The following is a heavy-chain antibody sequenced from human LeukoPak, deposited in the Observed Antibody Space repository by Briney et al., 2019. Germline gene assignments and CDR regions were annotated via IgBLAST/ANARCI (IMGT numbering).Heavy chain of an antibody. J-gene: IGHJ4*02. CDR1: GYSISSGYF. CDR2: IYHSGST. V-gene: IGHV4-38-2*02. CDR3: ARRYRWGVRGSGLDY. D-gene: IGHD3-10*01. Sequence: ASETLSLTCTVSGYSISSGYFWGWIRPPPGKGLECIGTIYHSGSTNYNPSLKSRVTISVDTSKNQFSLKLSSVTAADTAVYYCARRYRWGVRGSGLDYWGQGTLVTVSS.